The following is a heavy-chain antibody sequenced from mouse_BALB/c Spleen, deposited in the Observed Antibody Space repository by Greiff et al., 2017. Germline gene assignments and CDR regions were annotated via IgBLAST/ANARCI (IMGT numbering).Heavy chain of an antibody. D-gene: IGHD1-1*01. CDR3: ARHYGSSRYYFDY. Sequence: EVQLQESGPSLVKPSQTLSLTCSVTGDSITSGYWNWIRKFPGNKLEYMGYISYSGSTYYNPSLKSRISITRDTSKNQYYLQLNSVTTEDTATYYCARHYGSSRYYFDYWGQGTTLTVSS. CDR2: ISYSGST. V-gene: IGHV3-8*02. CDR1: GDSITSGY. J-gene: IGHJ2*01.